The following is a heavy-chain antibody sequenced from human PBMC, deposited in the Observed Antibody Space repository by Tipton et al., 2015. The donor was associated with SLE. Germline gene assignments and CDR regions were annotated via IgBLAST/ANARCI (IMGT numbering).Heavy chain of an antibody. J-gene: IGHJ6*03. Sequence: TLSLTCTVYGESLSGHFWVWIRQPPGKGREWIGDINHSGSIDYNPSLMSRVPISEATSKNQFSLTLTSVTAAGTGVYYCARGVAIYWITYYDYYLDGWGKGTTVTVSS. D-gene: IGHD2-2*03. CDR1: GESLSGHF. V-gene: IGHV4-34*01. CDR3: ARGVAIYWITYYDYYLDG. CDR2: INHSGSI.